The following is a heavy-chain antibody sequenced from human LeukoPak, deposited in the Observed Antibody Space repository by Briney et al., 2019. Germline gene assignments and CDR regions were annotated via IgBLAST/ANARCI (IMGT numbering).Heavy chain of an antibody. V-gene: IGHV3-7*01. CDR3: ARQGAGGRRREYYDFWSGHYTDNEFDY. Sequence: GVSLRLSCAASGFTLSSYWMSWVRQAPGKGLEGVANIKQEGSEKYYVDSVKGRFTISRDNAKNSLYVQMKRLSAEDTAVYVCARQGAGGRRREYYDFWSGHYTDNEFDYWGQGTLVTVSS. D-gene: IGHD3-3*01. CDR1: GFTLSSYW. CDR2: IKQEGSEK. J-gene: IGHJ4*02.